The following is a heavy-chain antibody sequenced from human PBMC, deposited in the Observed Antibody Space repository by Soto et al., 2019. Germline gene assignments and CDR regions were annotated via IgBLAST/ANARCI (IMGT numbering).Heavy chain of an antibody. CDR1: GFTFSSYG. V-gene: IGHV3-33*01. J-gene: IGHJ4*02. Sequence: GGSLRLSCAASGFTFSSYGMHWVRQAPGKGLEWVAVIWYDGSNKYYADSVKGRFTISRDNSKNTLYLQMNSLRAEDTAVYYCARDRGDCSGGRCYYSFDYWGQGTLVTVSS. D-gene: IGHD2-15*01. CDR3: ARDRGDCSGGRCYYSFDY. CDR2: IWYDGSNK.